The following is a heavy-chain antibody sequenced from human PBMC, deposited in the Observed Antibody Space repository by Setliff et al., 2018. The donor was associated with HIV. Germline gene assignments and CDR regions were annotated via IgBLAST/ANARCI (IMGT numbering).Heavy chain of an antibody. V-gene: IGHV4-34*01. CDR3: ASLDGSESPYIYYYYRDV. CDR1: GGSFTDIGGSFTDYY. CDR2: INHSGST. D-gene: IGHD3-10*01. Sequence: PSETLSLTCAVFGGSFTDIGGSFTDYYWIWIRQPPGKGLEWIGEINHSGSTYYNPSLKSRAAISVETSKNQISLKLSAVTAADTAVYYCASLDGSESPYIYYYYRDVWGKGTAVTVSS. J-gene: IGHJ6*03.